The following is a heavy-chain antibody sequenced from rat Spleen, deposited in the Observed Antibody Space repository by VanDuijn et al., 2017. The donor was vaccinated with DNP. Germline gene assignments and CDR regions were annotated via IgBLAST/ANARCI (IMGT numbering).Heavy chain of an antibody. J-gene: IGHJ2*01. CDR3: ARRTISDYYNGGPFDY. CDR2: ITNSGDST. Sequence: EVQLVESGGDLVQPGGSLKLSCAASGFTFSNYYMAWVRQAPTKGLEWVASITNSGDSTYYRDSVKGRFTISRDNAKSTLYLQMDSLRSEDTATYYCARRTISDYYNGGPFDYWGQGVMVTVSS. CDR1: GFTFSNYY. D-gene: IGHD1-1*01. V-gene: IGHV5S23*01.